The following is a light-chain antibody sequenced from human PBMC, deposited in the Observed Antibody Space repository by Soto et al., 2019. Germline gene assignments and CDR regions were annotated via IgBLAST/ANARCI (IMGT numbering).Light chain of an antibody. V-gene: IGLV2-14*01. CDR3: SSYTSSNTL. Sequence: QSALTQPASVSGSPGQSITISCTGTSIDVGDYKYVSWYQQHPGKAPKLMIYEVSNRPSGVSNRFSGSKSGNTASLTISGLQAEDEADYYCSSYTSSNTLFGGGTKPTVL. CDR1: SIDVGDYKY. J-gene: IGLJ2*01. CDR2: EVS.